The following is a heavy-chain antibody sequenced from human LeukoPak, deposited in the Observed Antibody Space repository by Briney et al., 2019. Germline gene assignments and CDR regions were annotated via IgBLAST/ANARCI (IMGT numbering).Heavy chain of an antibody. D-gene: IGHD1-26*01. CDR2: ISSSSSTI. J-gene: IGHJ6*03. CDR3: ARDPYSGAYGDSYYYYMDV. V-gene: IGHV3-48*03. CDR1: GFTFSTYE. Sequence: GGSLRLSCAASGFTFSTYEMNWVRQAPGKGLEWVSYISSSSSTIYYADSVKGRFTISRDNAKNSLYLQMNSLTAEDTAIYYCARDPYSGAYGDSYYYYMDVWGKGTTVTISS.